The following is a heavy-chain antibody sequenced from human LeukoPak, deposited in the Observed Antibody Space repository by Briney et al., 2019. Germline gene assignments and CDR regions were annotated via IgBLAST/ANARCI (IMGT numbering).Heavy chain of an antibody. D-gene: IGHD5-12*01. CDR1: GGSISSYY. V-gene: IGHV4-59*08. CDR2: IYYSGST. Sequence: SETLSLTCTVSGGSISSYYWGWIRQPPGKGLEWIGYIYYSGSTNYNPSLKSRVTISVDTSKNQFSLKLSSVTAADTAVYYCARLYSGYDSRAFDIWGQGTMVTVSS. CDR3: ARLYSGYDSRAFDI. J-gene: IGHJ3*02.